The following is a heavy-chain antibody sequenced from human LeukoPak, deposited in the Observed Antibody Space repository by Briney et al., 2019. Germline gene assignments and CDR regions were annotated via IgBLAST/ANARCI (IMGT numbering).Heavy chain of an antibody. CDR1: GFTFDDYA. Sequence: GRTLRLSCAASGFTFDDYAMHWVRQAPGKGLEWVSGISWNSGSIGYADSVKGRFTISRDNAKNSLYLQMNSLRAEDTALYYCAKVAGYRASYFDYWGQGTLVTVSS. CDR3: AKVAGYRASYFDY. J-gene: IGHJ4*02. V-gene: IGHV3-9*01. CDR2: ISWNSGSI. D-gene: IGHD3-9*01.